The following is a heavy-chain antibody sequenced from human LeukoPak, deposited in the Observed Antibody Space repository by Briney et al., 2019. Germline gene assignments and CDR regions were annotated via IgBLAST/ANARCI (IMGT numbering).Heavy chain of an antibody. Sequence: GGSLRLSCAASRFTFTSYAFHWVRQAPGKGLEWVTVISHDDKNRYYADSVKGRFTISRDNSKNTVYLQMNSLRVEDTAVYFCVRDRDTSGWLYWGQGTLVTVSS. CDR3: VRDRDTSGWLY. V-gene: IGHV3-30*04. CDR1: RFTFTSYA. J-gene: IGHJ4*02. CDR2: ISHDDKNR. D-gene: IGHD6-19*01.